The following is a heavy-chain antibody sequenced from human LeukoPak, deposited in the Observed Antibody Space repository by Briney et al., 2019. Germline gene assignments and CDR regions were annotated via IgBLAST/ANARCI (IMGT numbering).Heavy chain of an antibody. CDR2: INPNSGGT. Sequence: GASVKVSCKASGYTFTGYYMHLVRQAPGQGLEWMGRINPNSGGTNYAQKFQGRVTMTRDTSISTAYMELSRLRSDDTVVYYCAREPTYSGSYYYYYMDVWGKGTTVTVSS. D-gene: IGHD1-26*01. V-gene: IGHV1-2*05. CDR1: GYTFTGYY. CDR3: AREPTYSGSYYYYYMDV. J-gene: IGHJ6*03.